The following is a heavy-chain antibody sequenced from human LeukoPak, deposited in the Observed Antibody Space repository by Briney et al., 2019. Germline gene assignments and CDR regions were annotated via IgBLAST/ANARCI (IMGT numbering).Heavy chain of an antibody. CDR2: IYPGDSDT. D-gene: IGHD1-1*01. Sequence: NPGASLRIPCKASGHLFTSYWIDWVRQVPGKGLDWMGIIYPGDSDTRYNPSFQGQVTISVDKSIATAYLQWSSLKASDTAIYYCARSTGYAFSYIDFWAQGTLVTVSS. V-gene: IGHV5-51*01. J-gene: IGHJ4*02. CDR1: GHLFTSYW. CDR3: ARSTGYAFSYIDF.